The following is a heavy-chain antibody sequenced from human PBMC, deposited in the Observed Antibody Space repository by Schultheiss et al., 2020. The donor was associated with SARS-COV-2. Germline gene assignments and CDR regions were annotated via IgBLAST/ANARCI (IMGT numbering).Heavy chain of an antibody. V-gene: IGHV3-23*01. J-gene: IGHJ5*02. CDR3: ARDPDIVVVVAATPGWFDP. CDR2: ISGSGGST. CDR1: GFSFGDYA. Sequence: GGSLRLSCTASGFSFGDYAMSWFRQAPGKGLEWVSAISGSGGSTYYADSVKGRFTISRDNSKNTLYLQMNSLRAEDTAVYYCARDPDIVVVVAATPGWFDPWGQGTLVTVSS. D-gene: IGHD2-15*01.